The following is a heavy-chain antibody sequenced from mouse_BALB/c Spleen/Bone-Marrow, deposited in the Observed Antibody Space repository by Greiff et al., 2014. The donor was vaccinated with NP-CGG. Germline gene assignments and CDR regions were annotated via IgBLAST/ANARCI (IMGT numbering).Heavy chain of an antibody. Sequence: EVQLPESGAELVKPGASVKLSCTASGFNIKDTYMHWVKQRPEQGLEWIGRIDPANGNTKYDPKFQGRATVTADTSSSTAYLQLSSLTSEDTAVYYCARYYYRTMDYWGQGTSVTVSS. CDR1: GFNIKDTY. CDR2: IDPANGNT. V-gene: IGHV14-3*02. J-gene: IGHJ4*01. CDR3: ARYYYRTMDY. D-gene: IGHD1-1*01.